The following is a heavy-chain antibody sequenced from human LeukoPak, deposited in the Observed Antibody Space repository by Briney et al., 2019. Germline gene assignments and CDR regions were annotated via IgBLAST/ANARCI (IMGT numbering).Heavy chain of an antibody. V-gene: IGHV3-30-3*01. CDR3: ARDRSSNEYYFDY. J-gene: IGHJ4*02. CDR2: ISYDGSNK. CDR1: GFAFSSYA. D-gene: IGHD2-2*01. Sequence: GGSLRLSCAASGFAFSSYAMHWVRQAPGKGPEWMAVISYDGSNKYYADSVKGRLTISRDNSKNTLYLQMNSLRAEDTAVYYCARDRSSNEYYFDYWGQGTLVTVSS.